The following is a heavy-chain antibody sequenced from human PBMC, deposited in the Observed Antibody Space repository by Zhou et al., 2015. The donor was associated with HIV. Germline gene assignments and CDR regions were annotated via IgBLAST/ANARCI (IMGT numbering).Heavy chain of an antibody. V-gene: IGHV1-69*12. CDR2: IIPIFGTA. J-gene: IGHJ4*02. CDR3: ASVRVGIAVAGTAGTYFDY. D-gene: IGHD6-19*01. CDR1: GGTFSSYA. Sequence: QVQLVQSGAEVKKPGSSVKVSCKASGGTFSSYAISWVRQAPGQGLEWMGGIIPIFGTANYAQKFQGRVTITADESTSTAYMELSSLRSEDTAVYYCASVRVGIAVAGTAGTYFDYWGQGTLVTVSS.